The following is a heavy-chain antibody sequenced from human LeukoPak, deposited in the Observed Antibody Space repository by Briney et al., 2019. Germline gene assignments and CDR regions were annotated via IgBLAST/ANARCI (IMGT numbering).Heavy chain of an antibody. J-gene: IGHJ4*02. D-gene: IGHD3-10*01. CDR1: GYTFTSYD. CDR2: MNPNSGNT. CDR3: ARVPPRSPWGSGSFFVDY. V-gene: IGHV1-8*01. Sequence: ASVKVSCKASGYTFTSYDINWVRQATGQGLEWMGWMNPNSGNTGYAQKFQGRVTMTMNTSISTAYMELSSLRSEDTAVYYCARVPPRSPWGSGSFFVDYWGQGTLVTVSS.